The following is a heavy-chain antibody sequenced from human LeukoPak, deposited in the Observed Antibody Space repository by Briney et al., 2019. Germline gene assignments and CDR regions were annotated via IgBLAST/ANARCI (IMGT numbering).Heavy chain of an antibody. CDR3: ARRRVSGSYLYYFDY. CDR2: ILTSGTT. CDR1: NGSISSYH. V-gene: IGHV4-4*09. D-gene: IGHD1-26*01. Sequence: SETLSLTCTVSNGSISSYHWSWVRQLPGKGLEWIGYILTSGTTTYNPSLKSRLTISVDTSKNQFTLKLSSVTAADTGVYYCARRRVSGSYLYYFDYWGQGTLVTVSS. J-gene: IGHJ4*02.